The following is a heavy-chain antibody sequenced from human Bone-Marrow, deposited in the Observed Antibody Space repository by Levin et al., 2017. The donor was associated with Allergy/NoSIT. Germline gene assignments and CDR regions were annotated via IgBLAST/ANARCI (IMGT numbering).Heavy chain of an antibody. J-gene: IGHJ5*02. CDR1: GFTVGNNY. V-gene: IGHV3-53*01. CDR2: IYSGGST. Sequence: GESLKISCVASGFTVGNNYMSWVRQAPGKGLEWVSVIYSGGSTYYADSVKGRFTISRDNAKNSMYLQLNSLRAEDTAVYYCAREINLGYCSSTSCLFDPWGQGTLVTVSS. CDR3: AREINLGYCSSTSCLFDP. D-gene: IGHD2-2*01.